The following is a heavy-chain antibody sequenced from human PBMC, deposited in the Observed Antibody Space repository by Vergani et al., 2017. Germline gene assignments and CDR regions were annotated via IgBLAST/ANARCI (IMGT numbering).Heavy chain of an antibody. CDR2: IYPGDSDT. CDR3: ARLFFGEGPMGGMDV. Sequence: EVQLVQSGAEVKKPGESLKISCKGFGYSFTSYWIGWVRQMPGKGLEWMGIIYPGDSDTRYSPSFQGQVTISADKSRSTAYLQWSSLKASDTAMYYCARLFFGEGPMGGMDVWGQGTTVTVSS. J-gene: IGHJ6*02. D-gene: IGHD3-10*01. CDR1: GYSFTSYW. V-gene: IGHV5-51*01.